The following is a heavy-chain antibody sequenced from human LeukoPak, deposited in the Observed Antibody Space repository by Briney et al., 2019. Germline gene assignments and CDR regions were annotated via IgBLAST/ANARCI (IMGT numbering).Heavy chain of an antibody. D-gene: IGHD6-13*01. CDR3: ASSSWYGNWFDP. CDR1: GGSLSSYY. J-gene: IGHJ5*02. V-gene: IGHV4-59*01. Sequence: SETLSLTCTVSGGSLSSYYWSWIRQPPGKGLEWIGYIYYTGSTNYNPSLKSRVTISVDTSKNQFSLKLSSVTAADTAAYYCASSSWYGNWFDPWGQGTLVTVSS. CDR2: IYYTGST.